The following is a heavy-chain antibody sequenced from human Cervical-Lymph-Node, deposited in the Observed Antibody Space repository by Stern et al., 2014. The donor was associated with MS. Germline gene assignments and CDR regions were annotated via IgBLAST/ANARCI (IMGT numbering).Heavy chain of an antibody. J-gene: IGHJ4*02. D-gene: IGHD3-22*01. CDR2: TNPLFGTT. V-gene: IGHV1-69*01. CDR3: AGDRHSSGFDH. CDR1: GGTFSNYA. Sequence: QVQLVQSGAEVKKPGSSVTVSCKASGGTFSNYAITWFRQAHGRGLEWMGDTNPLFGTTNYAQKFQGRVTMTAHESTATAYMELSGLRSEDTAVYYCAGDRHSSGFDHWGQGTLVTVSS.